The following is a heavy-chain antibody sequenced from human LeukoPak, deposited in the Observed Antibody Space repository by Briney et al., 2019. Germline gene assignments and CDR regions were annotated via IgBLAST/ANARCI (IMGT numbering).Heavy chain of an antibody. D-gene: IGHD3-22*01. CDR1: GFTFSSYA. J-gene: IGHJ4*02. CDR3: AKADYYDSSGYYRDY. Sequence: PGGSLRLSCAASGFTFSSYAMSWVRQALGKGLEWVSAISGSGGSTYYADSVKGRFTISRDNSKNTLYLQMNSLRAEDTAVYYCAKADYYDSSGYYRDYWGQGTLVTVSS. CDR2: ISGSGGST. V-gene: IGHV3-23*01.